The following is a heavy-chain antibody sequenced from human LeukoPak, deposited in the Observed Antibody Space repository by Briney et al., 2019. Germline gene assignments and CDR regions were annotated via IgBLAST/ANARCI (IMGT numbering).Heavy chain of an antibody. CDR3: ARDFEPLGDPGYFDY. J-gene: IGHJ4*02. Sequence: PSETLSLTCTVSGGSISSYYWSWIRQPPGKELEWIGYIYYSGSTNYNPSLKSRVTISVDTSKNQFSLKLSSVTAADTAVYYCARDFEPLGDPGYFDYWGQGTLVTVSS. CDR2: IYYSGST. V-gene: IGHV4-59*01. CDR1: GGSISSYY. D-gene: IGHD3-16*01.